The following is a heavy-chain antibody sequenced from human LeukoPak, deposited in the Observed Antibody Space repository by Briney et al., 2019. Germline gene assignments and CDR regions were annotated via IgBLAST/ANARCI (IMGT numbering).Heavy chain of an antibody. D-gene: IGHD3-16*01. CDR2: IYYSGST. V-gene: IGHV4-59*01. CDR3: AGGSMGDTDY. Sequence: SETLSLTCTVSGGSISSYYWSWIRQPPGKGLEWIGYIYYSGSTNYNPSLKSRVTISVDTSKNQFSLKLSSVTAADTAVYYCAGGSMGDTDYWGQGTLVTVSS. CDR1: GGSISSYY. J-gene: IGHJ4*02.